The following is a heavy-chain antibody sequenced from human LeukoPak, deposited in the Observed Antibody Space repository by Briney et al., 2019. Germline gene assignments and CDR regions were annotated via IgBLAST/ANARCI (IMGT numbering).Heavy chain of an antibody. Sequence: SGGSLRLSCAASGFTFSRNGMHWVRQAPDKGLEWVAVISYDGSNKYYADSVKGRFTISRDNSKNTLYLQMNSLRAEDTAAYYCAKDRGSYYFDYWGQGTLVTVSS. V-gene: IGHV3-30*18. CDR2: ISYDGSNK. J-gene: IGHJ4*02. CDR1: GFTFSRNG. CDR3: AKDRGSYYFDY. D-gene: IGHD3-10*01.